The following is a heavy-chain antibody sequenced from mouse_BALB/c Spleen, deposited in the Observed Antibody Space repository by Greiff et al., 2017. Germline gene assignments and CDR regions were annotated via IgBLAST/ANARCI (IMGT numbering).Heavy chain of an antibody. D-gene: IGHD2-4*01. Sequence: QVQLQQSGAELVQPGASVKLSCKASGYTFTSYYMYWVKQRPGQGLEWIGEINPSNGGTNFNEKFKSKATLTVDKSSSTAYMQLSSLTSEDSAVYYCTRDDYGFAYWGQGTLVTVSA. V-gene: IGHV1S81*02. CDR1: GYTFTSYY. J-gene: IGHJ3*01. CDR3: TRDDYGFAY. CDR2: INPSNGGT.